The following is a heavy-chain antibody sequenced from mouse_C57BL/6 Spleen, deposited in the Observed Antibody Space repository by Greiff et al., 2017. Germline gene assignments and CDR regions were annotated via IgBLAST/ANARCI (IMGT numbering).Heavy chain of an antibody. CDR3: GRWGLLSPYFDY. J-gene: IGHJ2*01. V-gene: IGHV1-81*01. CDR1: GYTFTSYG. D-gene: IGHD2-12*01. Sequence: VQLQQSGAELARPGASVKLSCKASGYTFTSYGISWVKQRTGQGLEWIGEIYPRSGNTYYNEKFKGKATLTADKSSSTAYMELRSLTSEDSAVYFCGRWGLLSPYFDYWGQGTTLTVSS. CDR2: IYPRSGNT.